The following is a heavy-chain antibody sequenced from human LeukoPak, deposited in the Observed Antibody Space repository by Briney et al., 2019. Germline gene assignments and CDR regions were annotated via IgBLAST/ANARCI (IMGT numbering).Heavy chain of an antibody. CDR1: GFTFNSYW. Sequence: GGSLRLSCRASGFTFNSYWMDWVRQVPGKGLVWVSRINSDGSSTSYAESVKGRFTISRDNAKNTLFLQMNSLRSEDTALYYCTRLMVVRGVIIDYWGQGTLVAVSS. CDR3: TRLMVVRGVIIDY. V-gene: IGHV3-74*01. D-gene: IGHD3-10*01. J-gene: IGHJ4*02. CDR2: INSDGSST.